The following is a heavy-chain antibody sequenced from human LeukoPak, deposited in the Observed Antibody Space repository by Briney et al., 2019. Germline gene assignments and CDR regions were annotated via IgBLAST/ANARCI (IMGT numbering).Heavy chain of an antibody. Sequence: SETLSLTCTVSGGSISSYYWSWIRQPPGEGLEWIGYIYHRGSTNYNPSLKSRVTISVDTSKNQFSLKLSSVTAADTAVYYCARDHGYCSSSSCNKNYYYYYGMDVWGQGTTVTVS. CDR2: IYHRGST. V-gene: IGHV4-59*01. CDR1: GGSISSYY. CDR3: ARDHGYCSSSSCNKNYYYYYGMDV. J-gene: IGHJ6*02. D-gene: IGHD2-2*02.